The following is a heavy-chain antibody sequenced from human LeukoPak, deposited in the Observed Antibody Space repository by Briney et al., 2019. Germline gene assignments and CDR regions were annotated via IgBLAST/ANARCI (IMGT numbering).Heavy chain of an antibody. J-gene: IGHJ3*02. CDR2: IIPIFGTA. D-gene: IGHD3-9*01. Sequence: SVKVSCKASGGTFSSYAISWVRQAPGQGLEWMGGIIPIFGTANYAQKFQGRVTITADEFTSTAYMELSSLRSEDTAVYYCARATGDYFDWLFQEAFDIWGQGTMVTVSS. CDR1: GGTFSSYA. V-gene: IGHV1-69*13. CDR3: ARATGDYFDWLFQEAFDI.